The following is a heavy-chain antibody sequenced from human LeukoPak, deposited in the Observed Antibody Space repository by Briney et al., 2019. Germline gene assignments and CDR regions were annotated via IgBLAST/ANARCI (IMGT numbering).Heavy chain of an antibody. J-gene: IGHJ4*02. CDR3: ARGKDYDFWSGYQAGFDY. Sequence: GGSLRLSCAAFGFTFSSYWMSWVRQAPGKGLEWMANIKQDESEKYYVDSVKGRFTISRDNAKNSLYLQMNSLRAEDTAVYYCARGKDYDFWSGYQAGFDYWGQGTLVTVSS. V-gene: IGHV3-7*01. CDR1: GFTFSSYW. CDR2: IKQDESEK. D-gene: IGHD3-3*01.